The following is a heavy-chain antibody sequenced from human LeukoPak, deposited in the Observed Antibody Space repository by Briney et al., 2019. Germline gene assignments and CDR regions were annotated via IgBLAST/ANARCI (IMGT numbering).Heavy chain of an antibody. CDR1: GGSISSGDYY. J-gene: IGHJ5*02. V-gene: IGHV4-30-4*01. CDR3: ARVSYCSSTSCPNSEGNWFDP. Sequence: SETLSLTCTVSGGSISSGDYYWSWIRQPPGKGLEWIGYIYYSRSTYYNPSLKSRVTIAVDTSKNQFSLKLSSVTAADTAVYYCARVSYCSSTSCPNSEGNWFDPWGQGTLVTVSS. D-gene: IGHD2-2*01. CDR2: IYYSRST.